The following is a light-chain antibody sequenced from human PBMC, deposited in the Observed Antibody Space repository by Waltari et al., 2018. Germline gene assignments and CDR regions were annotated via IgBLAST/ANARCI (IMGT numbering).Light chain of an antibody. V-gene: IGLV2-14*01. CDR2: DVS. J-gene: IGLJ2*01. CDR3: SSYTSSSDVV. CDR1: SSDVGGYNY. Sequence: QSALTQPAPVSGSPGQSITISCTGTSSDVGGYNYVYWYQQHPGKAPKLRIYDVSKRPAGGSNRFSGSKYGNRASLTISGLQAEEEADYYCSSYTSSSDVVFGGGTKLTGL.